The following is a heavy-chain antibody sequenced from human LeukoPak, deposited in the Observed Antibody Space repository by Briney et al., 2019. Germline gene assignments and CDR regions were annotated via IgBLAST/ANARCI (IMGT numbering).Heavy chain of an antibody. Sequence: SETLSLTCAVYGGSFSGYYWSWIRQPPGKGLEWIGEINHSGSTNYNPSLKSRVTISVDTSKNQFSLKLSSVTAADTAVYYCARGAGPYDYVWGSYHLYYFDYWGQGTLVTVSS. D-gene: IGHD3-16*02. CDR2: INHSGST. CDR3: ARGAGPYDYVWGSYHLYYFDY. CDR1: GGSFSGYY. J-gene: IGHJ4*02. V-gene: IGHV4-34*01.